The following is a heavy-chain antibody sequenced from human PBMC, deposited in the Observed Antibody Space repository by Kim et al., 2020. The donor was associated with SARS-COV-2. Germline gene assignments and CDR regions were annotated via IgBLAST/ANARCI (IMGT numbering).Heavy chain of an antibody. CDR1: GYTFTNYP. J-gene: IGHJ4*02. Sequence: ASVKVSCKASGYTFTNYPMNWVRQAPGQGLEWMGGINTNTGNPTYAQDFTGRIVLSLDTSVRTAYLQITSLKAEDTAVYYCARALVVRSFDSWGQGTLVTVSS. CDR3: ARALVVRSFDS. V-gene: IGHV7-4-1*02. D-gene: IGHD2-15*01. CDR2: INTNTGNP.